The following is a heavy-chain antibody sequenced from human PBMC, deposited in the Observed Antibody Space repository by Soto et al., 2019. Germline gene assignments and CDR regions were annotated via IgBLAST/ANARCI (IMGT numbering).Heavy chain of an antibody. D-gene: IGHD6-6*01. J-gene: IGHJ6*02. CDR3: ARAAARSSPTSSNRYYYYGMDV. CDR2: IIPIFGTA. V-gene: IGHV1-69*13. CDR1: GGTFSSYA. Sequence: ASVQVSCKASGGTFSSYAISWVRQAPGQGLEWMGGIIPIFGTANYAQKFQGRVTITADESTSTAYMELSSLRSEDTAVYYCARAAARSSPTSSNRYYYYGMDVWGQGXTVTVYS.